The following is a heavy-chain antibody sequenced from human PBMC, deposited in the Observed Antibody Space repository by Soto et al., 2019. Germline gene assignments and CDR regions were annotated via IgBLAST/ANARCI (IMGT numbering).Heavy chain of an antibody. J-gene: IGHJ4*02. V-gene: IGHV3-23*01. D-gene: IGHD1-7*01. CDR3: AKRRQDWNYDYFDC. CDR1: GFTFSTYA. Sequence: GGSLRLSCAASGFTFSTYAMSWVRQAPGKGLEWVSSISGSGATTYLADSVTGRFTISRDNSKNTLFLQISSLRAEDTAVYYCAKRRQDWNYDYFDCWGQGTLVTVSS. CDR2: ISGSGATT.